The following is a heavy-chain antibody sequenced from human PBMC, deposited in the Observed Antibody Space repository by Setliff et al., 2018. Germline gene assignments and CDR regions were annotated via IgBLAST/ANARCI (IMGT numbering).Heavy chain of an antibody. CDR2: IILILGIA. Sequence: SVKVSCKASGGTFSSYAISWVRQAPGQGLEWMGGIILILGIANYAQKFQGRVTITADKSTSTAYMELSSLRSEDTAVYYCARDLITGTTEYYYGMDVWGQGTTVTVSS. D-gene: IGHD1-20*01. CDR1: GGTFSSYA. V-gene: IGHV1-69*10. CDR3: ARDLITGTTEYYYGMDV. J-gene: IGHJ6*02.